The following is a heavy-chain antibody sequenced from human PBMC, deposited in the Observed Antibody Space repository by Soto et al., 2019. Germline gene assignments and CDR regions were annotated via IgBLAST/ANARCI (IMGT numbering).Heavy chain of an antibody. Sequence: HPGGSLRLSCAASGFTFSNYAIHWVRQAPGKGLEWVAVISYDGGNKYYVDSVKGRFTISRDNSTSTAYMELSSLRSEDTAVYYCARDNDYGDSNYYYYMDVWGKGTTVTVSS. CDR2: ISYDGGNK. D-gene: IGHD4-17*01. CDR3: ARDNDYGDSNYYYYMDV. V-gene: IGHV3-30-3*01. J-gene: IGHJ6*03. CDR1: GFTFSNYA.